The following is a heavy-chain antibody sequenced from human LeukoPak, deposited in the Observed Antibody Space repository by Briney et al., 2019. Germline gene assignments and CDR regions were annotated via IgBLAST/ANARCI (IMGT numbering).Heavy chain of an antibody. Sequence: PSETLSLTCTVSGGSISSYYWSWIRQPPGRGLEWIGYIYYSGSTNYNPSLKSRVTISVDTSKNQFSLKLRSVTAADTAMFYCARGPWEFPKGDAFDIWGQGTMVTVSS. CDR1: GGSISSYY. J-gene: IGHJ3*02. D-gene: IGHD3-10*01. CDR3: ARGPWEFPKGDAFDI. V-gene: IGHV4-59*01. CDR2: IYYSGST.